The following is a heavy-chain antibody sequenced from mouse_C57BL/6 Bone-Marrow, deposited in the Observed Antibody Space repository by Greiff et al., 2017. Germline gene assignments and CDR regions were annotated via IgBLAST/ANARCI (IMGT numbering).Heavy chain of an antibody. V-gene: IGHV1-9*01. J-gene: IGHJ4*01. CDR1: GYTFPGYW. D-gene: IGHD4-1*01. CDR2: ILPGSGST. CDR3: ARTGTWDYYARDY. Sequence: QVQLQQSGAELMQPGASVKLSCKATGYTFPGYWIDWVKQRPGHGLEWIGEILPGSGSTNYNEKFKGKATFTADTSSNTAYMQLSSLTTEDSASYYCARTGTWDYYARDYWGQGTSGTVSS.